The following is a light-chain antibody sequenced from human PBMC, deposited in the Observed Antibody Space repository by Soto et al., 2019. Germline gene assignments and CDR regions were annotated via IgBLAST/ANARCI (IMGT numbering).Light chain of an antibody. Sequence: EIVLTQTPGTLSLSPGERATLSCRASQSVSSRYFAWYQQKPGQAPRLLIYGASSSATGIPDRFSGSGSGTDFTLTISRLEPEDFAVFYWQQDDSLPYTFGQGTKLEIK. CDR3: QQDDSLPYT. V-gene: IGKV3-20*01. CDR2: GAS. CDR1: QSVSSRY. J-gene: IGKJ2*01.